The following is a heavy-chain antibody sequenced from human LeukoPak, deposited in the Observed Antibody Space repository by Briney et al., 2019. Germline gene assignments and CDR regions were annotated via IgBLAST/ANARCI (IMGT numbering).Heavy chain of an antibody. V-gene: IGHV1-2*02. D-gene: IGHD5-18*01. CDR3: ARDESSVVDTATGIDY. Sequence: APVKVSCKASGYTFTDYYMHWVRQAPGQGLEWMGWINPNSGGTNYAQKFQGRVTMTRDTSISTAYMELSRLRSDDTAVYYCARDESSVVDTATGIDYWGQGTLVTVSP. CDR2: INPNSGGT. J-gene: IGHJ4*02. CDR1: GYTFTDYY.